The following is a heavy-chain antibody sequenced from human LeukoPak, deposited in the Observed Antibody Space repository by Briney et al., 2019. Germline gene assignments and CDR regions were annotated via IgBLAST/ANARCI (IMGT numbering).Heavy chain of an antibody. V-gene: IGHV1-2*06. D-gene: IGHD2-21*02. J-gene: IGHJ4*02. CDR2: INPNSGGT. CDR3: ARDYCGGDCFPDS. CDR1: GYTFSGFL. Sequence: GASVNVSCTASGYTFSGFLMHWVRQAPGQGLEWMGRINPNSGGTNYAQKFQGRVTMTRDTSISTAYMELSRLRSDDTAVYYCARDYCGGDCFPDSWGQGTLVTVSS.